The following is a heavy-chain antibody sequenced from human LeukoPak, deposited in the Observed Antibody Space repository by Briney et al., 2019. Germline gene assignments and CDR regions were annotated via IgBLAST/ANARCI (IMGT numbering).Heavy chain of an antibody. D-gene: IGHD3-9*01. CDR3: ASEIYDILTGYYYTSDYYYYGMDV. J-gene: IGHJ6*02. V-gene: IGHV3-21*01. CDR1: GLTFSKSW. Sequence: GGSLRLSCAASGLTFSKSWMSWVRQAPGQGLEWVSSISSSSSYIYYADSVKGRFTISRDNAKNSLYLQMNSLRAEDTAVYYCASEIYDILTGYYYTSDYYYYGMDVWGQGTTVTVSS. CDR2: ISSSSSYI.